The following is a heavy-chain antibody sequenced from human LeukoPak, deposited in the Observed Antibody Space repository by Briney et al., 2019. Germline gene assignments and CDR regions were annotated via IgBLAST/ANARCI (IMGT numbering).Heavy chain of an antibody. V-gene: IGHV3-33*01. D-gene: IGHD1-26*01. CDR1: GFTFSSYG. CDR2: IWYDGSNK. J-gene: IGHJ4*02. CDR3: ARSPRGSGSYGYYFDY. Sequence: GGSLRLSCAASGFTFSSYGMHWVRQAPGKGLEWVAVIWYDGSNKYYADSVKGRFTISRDNSKNTLYLQMNSLRAEDTAVYYYARSPRGSGSYGYYFDYWGQGTLVTVSS.